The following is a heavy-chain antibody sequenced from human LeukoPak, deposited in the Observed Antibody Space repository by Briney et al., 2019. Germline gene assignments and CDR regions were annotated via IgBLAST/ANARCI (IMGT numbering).Heavy chain of an antibody. V-gene: IGHV4-4*07. J-gene: IGHJ4*02. CDR3: ARERSHSPSYNSRGLYFDY. Sequence: SETLSLTCTVSGGSISSYYWSWIRQPAGKGLEWIGRIYTSGSTNYNPSLKSRVTMSVDTSKNQFSLKLSSVTAADTAVYYCARERSHSPSYNSRGLYFDYWGQGTLVTVSS. CDR1: GGSISSYY. D-gene: IGHD6-13*01. CDR2: IYTSGST.